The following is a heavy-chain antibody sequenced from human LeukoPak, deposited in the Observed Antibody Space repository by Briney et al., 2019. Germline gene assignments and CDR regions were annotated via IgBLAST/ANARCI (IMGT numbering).Heavy chain of an antibody. CDR1: GGSISSYY. J-gene: IGHJ5*02. CDR3: ARDRGYCNGGSCYGWFDP. CDR2: IYSSGNT. Sequence: PSETLSLTCTVSGGSISSYYWNWIRQPAGKGLEWIGRIYSSGNTNYNASLKSRVTMSVDTSKNQFSLKLTPLTAADTAVYYCARDRGYCNGGSCYGWFDPWGQGTLVTVSS. D-gene: IGHD2-15*01. V-gene: IGHV4-4*07.